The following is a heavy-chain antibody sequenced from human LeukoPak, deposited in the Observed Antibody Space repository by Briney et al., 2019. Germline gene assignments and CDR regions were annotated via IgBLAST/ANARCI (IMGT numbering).Heavy chain of an antibody. CDR2: INPNSGGT. Sequence: GASVKVSCKASGYTFTGYYMHWVRQAPGQGLEWMGRINPNSGGTNDAQKFQGRVTMTRDTSISTAYMELSRLRSDDTAVYYCARVRFLEWFHDAFDIWGQGTMVTVSS. J-gene: IGHJ3*02. V-gene: IGHV1-2*06. CDR1: GYTFTGYY. CDR3: ARVRFLEWFHDAFDI. D-gene: IGHD3-3*01.